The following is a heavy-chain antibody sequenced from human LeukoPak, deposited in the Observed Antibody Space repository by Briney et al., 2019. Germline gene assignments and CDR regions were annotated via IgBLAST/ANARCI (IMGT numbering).Heavy chain of an antibody. CDR2: INPSGGSA. Sequence: ASVKVSCKASGYTFTSYDMRWVRQAPGQGLEWMGIINPSGGSASYAQKFQGRVTMTRDTSTSTVYMELRSLRSEDTAVYYCARSKSGSYFHFDYWGQGTLVTVSS. J-gene: IGHJ4*02. CDR1: GYTFTSYD. CDR3: ARSKSGSYFHFDY. V-gene: IGHV1-46*01. D-gene: IGHD1-26*01.